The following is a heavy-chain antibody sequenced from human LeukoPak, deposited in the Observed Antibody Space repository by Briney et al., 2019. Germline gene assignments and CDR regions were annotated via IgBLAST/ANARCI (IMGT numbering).Heavy chain of an antibody. D-gene: IGHD4-17*01. J-gene: IGHJ4*02. CDR2: IKQDGSEK. CDR3: AFNDYGERGANFDY. CDR1: GFTFSRFW. V-gene: IGHV3-7*01. Sequence: GGSLRLSCAASGFTFSRFWMAWVRQATGKGLEWVANIKQDGSEKYYVDSVKGRFTISRDNAKNSLYLQMNSLRVEDTAVYYCAFNDYGERGANFDYWGQGTPVTVSS.